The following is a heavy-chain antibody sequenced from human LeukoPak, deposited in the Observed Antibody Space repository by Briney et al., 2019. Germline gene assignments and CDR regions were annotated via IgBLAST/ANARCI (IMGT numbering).Heavy chain of an antibody. V-gene: IGHV3-21*01. Sequence: PGASLRLSCAASGFTFISYSMNWVRQAPGKGLEWVSSIGSSSYIHHADSVKGRFTISRDNAKNSLYLEMNSLRAEDTALYYCARDHRLDYYGTRDYYFDYWGQGTLVTVSS. CDR3: ARDHRLDYYGTRDYYFDY. D-gene: IGHD3-10*01. J-gene: IGHJ4*02. CDR1: GFTFISYS. CDR2: IGSSSYI.